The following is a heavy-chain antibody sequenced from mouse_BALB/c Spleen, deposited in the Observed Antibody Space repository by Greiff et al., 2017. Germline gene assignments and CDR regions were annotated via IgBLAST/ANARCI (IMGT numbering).Heavy chain of an antibody. V-gene: IGHV5-6-5*01. CDR3: ARGKDGYAY. Sequence: EVQRVESGGGLVKPGGSLQLSCAASGFTFSRYAMCWVRQTPEKRLAWVASISSGGSTYYPDSGKGRFTISRDNARNILYLQMGSVRFEDTGMYYCARGKDGYAYWGQGTLVTVSA. D-gene: IGHD2-3*01. CDR1: GFTFSRYA. J-gene: IGHJ3*01. CDR2: ISSGGST.